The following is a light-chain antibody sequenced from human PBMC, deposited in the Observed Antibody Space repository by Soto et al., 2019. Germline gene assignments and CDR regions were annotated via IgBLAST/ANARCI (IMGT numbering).Light chain of an antibody. CDR3: GTWDSGLSVCL. J-gene: IGLJ1*01. CDR1: SSNIGSNY. Sequence: QSALTQPPSVSAAPGQKVTISCSGSSSNIGSNYVSWYQQLPGTTPKLLIYDNDKRPSGIPDRFSGSKSGTSVTLDITGLHAGDEADYYCGTWDSGLSVCLFGTG. V-gene: IGLV1-51*01. CDR2: DND.